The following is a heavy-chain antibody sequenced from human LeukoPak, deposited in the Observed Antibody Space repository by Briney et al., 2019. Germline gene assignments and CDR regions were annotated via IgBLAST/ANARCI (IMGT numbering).Heavy chain of an antibody. CDR2: IRSSGSLV. J-gene: IGHJ3*02. D-gene: IGHD3-22*01. Sequence: GGSLRLSCAASGFTFSSFRMSWVRQAPGKGLEWVSSIRSSGSLVNYADSLKGRFTMSRDNAKNSLFLQVNSLRAEDTAVYYCATYYYDSSGYFDAFDIWGHGTTVTVSS. CDR3: ATYYYDSSGYFDAFDI. CDR1: GFTFSSFR. V-gene: IGHV3-21*01.